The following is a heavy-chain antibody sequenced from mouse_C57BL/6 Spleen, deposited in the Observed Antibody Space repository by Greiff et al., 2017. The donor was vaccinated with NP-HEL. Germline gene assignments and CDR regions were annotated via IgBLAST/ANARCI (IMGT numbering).Heavy chain of an antibody. Sequence: QVQLQQPGAELVRPGSSVKLSCKASGYTFTSYWMHWVKQRPIQGLEWIGNIDPSDSETHYNQKFKDKATLTVDKSSSTAYMQLSSLTSEDSAVYYCARGVSTYYSNYEDYWGQGTTLTVSS. V-gene: IGHV1-52*01. J-gene: IGHJ2*01. CDR3: ARGVSTYYSNYEDY. CDR1: GYTFTSYW. D-gene: IGHD2-5*01. CDR2: IDPSDSET.